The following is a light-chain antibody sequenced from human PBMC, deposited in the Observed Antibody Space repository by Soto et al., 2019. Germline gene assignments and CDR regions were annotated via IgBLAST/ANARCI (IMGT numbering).Light chain of an antibody. CDR1: QNIISN. Sequence: EIAMTQSPATPSVSPGERSTLSCRASQNIISNLAWYQQKHGQXPRXXIYGASTRATGIPARFSGSGSGTELTITISSPQSEDFEVYYCQQYNNWPITFGQGTRLEIK. V-gene: IGKV3-15*01. CDR2: GAS. CDR3: QQYNNWPIT. J-gene: IGKJ5*01.